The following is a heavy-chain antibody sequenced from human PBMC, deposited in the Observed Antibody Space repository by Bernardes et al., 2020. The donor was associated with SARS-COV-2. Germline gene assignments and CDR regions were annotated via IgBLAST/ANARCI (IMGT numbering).Heavy chain of an antibody. J-gene: IGHJ4*02. D-gene: IGHD3-16*01. Sequence: GGSLRLSCAASGFTFSDSYMSWIRQAPGKGPEWVSYIDSSGSIRHYADSVKGRFTISRDNAKNSLYLQVNSLRAEDTAVYYCARDWGLDSWGQGTLVTVSS. CDR3: ARDWGLDS. V-gene: IGHV3-11*01. CDR2: IDSSGSIR. CDR1: GFTFSDSY.